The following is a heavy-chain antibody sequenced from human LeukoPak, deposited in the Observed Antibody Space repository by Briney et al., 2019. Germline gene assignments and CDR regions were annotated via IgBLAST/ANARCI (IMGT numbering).Heavy chain of an antibody. CDR1: GGSFSGYY. CDR3: AASGGPINWFDP. D-gene: IGHD3-10*01. CDR2: ITHNGYT. Sequence: PSETLSLTCAVYGGSFSGYYWGWLRQPPGTGLQWIGEITHNGYTNYNPALKSRVTISIDTSKNEFSLKVSSVTAADMAIYYCAASGGPINWFDPWGQGTLVTVSS. J-gene: IGHJ5*02. V-gene: IGHV4-34*01.